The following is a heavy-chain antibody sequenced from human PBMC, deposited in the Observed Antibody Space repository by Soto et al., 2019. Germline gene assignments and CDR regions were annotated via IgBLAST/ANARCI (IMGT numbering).Heavy chain of an antibody. CDR2: INHVGGT. Sequence: AETLSLTCAVYGGFLSESYWTWIRQPPGKGLEWIGEINHVGGTNYNPSLKSRVTMSVDTSQNQFSLRLISVTAADTAMYFCVRIRYQLPSSVLWLDPWGQGTPVTVSS. D-gene: IGHD3-16*01. CDR1: GGFLSESY. J-gene: IGHJ5*02. V-gene: IGHV4-34*01. CDR3: VRIRYQLPSSVLWLDP.